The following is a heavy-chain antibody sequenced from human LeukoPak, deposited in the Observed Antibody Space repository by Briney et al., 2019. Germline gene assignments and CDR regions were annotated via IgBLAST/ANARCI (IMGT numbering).Heavy chain of an antibody. D-gene: IGHD3-22*01. V-gene: IGHV3-64D*08. Sequence: GGSLRLSCSASRFNFNNYAMNWVRQAPGKGLEYVSAISSNGGSTYYADSVKGRCTISRDNSKNTLYLQMSSLRTEDNAVLYCSLAAYYPDSSGSDDAFDIWGQGTMVIVSS. CDR1: RFNFNNYA. CDR2: ISSNGGST. J-gene: IGHJ3*02. CDR3: SLAAYYPDSSGSDDAFDI.